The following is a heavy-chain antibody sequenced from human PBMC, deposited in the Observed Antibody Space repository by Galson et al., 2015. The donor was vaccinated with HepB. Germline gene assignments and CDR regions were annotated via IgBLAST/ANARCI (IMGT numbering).Heavy chain of an antibody. CDR3: AKDRYYYDSSGYYGWFDP. CDR2: ISGSDGNT. D-gene: IGHD3-22*01. Sequence: SLRLSCAASGFTFSSYAMSWVRQAPGKGLEWVSGISGSDGNTYYADSVKGRFTISRENSKNTLYLQMSSLRAEDTAVYYCAKDRYYYDSSGYYGWFDPWGQGTLVTVSS. CDR1: GFTFSSYA. V-gene: IGHV3-23*01. J-gene: IGHJ5*02.